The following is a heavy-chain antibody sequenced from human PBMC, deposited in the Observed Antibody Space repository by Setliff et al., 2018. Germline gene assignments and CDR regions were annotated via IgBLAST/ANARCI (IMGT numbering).Heavy chain of an antibody. Sequence: PSETLSLTCSVSGDSLTSNYWGLIRQPPGKGLEWIGSIFYSGRTFYNPSLKSRVTISVDTSKNQFSLTLSSVTAADTAVYYCARGVPRVSSWSDYYYYMDVWGKGTTVTVSS. V-gene: IGHV4-39*07. CDR2: IFYSGRT. CDR3: ARGVPRVSSWSDYYYYMDV. J-gene: IGHJ6*03. D-gene: IGHD6-6*01. CDR1: GDSLTSNY.